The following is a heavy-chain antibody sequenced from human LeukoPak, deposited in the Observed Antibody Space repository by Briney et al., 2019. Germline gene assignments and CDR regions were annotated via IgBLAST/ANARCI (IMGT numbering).Heavy chain of an antibody. V-gene: IGHV4/OR15-8*02. Sequence: SETLSLTCGVSGGSIRSTNWWSWVRQPSGQGLEWIGEISLSGQTNFNPSLNGRVTMSLDESRNQLSLKLTSVTAADTAIYYCSRESGAFCPFGYWGQGTLVIVPP. D-gene: IGHD1-26*01. CDR1: GGSIRSTNW. CDR3: SRESGAFCPFGY. J-gene: IGHJ4*02. CDR2: ISLSGQT.